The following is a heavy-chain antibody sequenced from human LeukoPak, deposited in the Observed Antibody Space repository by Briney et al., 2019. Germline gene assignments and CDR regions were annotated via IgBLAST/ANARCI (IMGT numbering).Heavy chain of an antibody. V-gene: IGHV3-48*03. Sequence: AGVSLRLSCVAYGFTFSSYEMNWVRQAPGRGLEWVSYMSFSGSTIYYADSVKGRFTISRDNAKNSLYLRMNSLRDEDTAVYYCAKTWSGSYLDYWGLGTLVTVSA. D-gene: IGHD3-3*01. CDR3: AKTWSGSYLDY. CDR1: GFTFSSYE. CDR2: MSFSGSTI. J-gene: IGHJ4*02.